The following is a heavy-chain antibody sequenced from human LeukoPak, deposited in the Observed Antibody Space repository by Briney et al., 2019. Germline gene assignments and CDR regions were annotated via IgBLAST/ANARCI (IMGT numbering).Heavy chain of an antibody. CDR1: GFTFSSYG. V-gene: IGHV3-23*01. Sequence: GGSLRLSCAASGFTFSSYGMSWVRQAPGKGLEWVSAISGSGGSTYYADSVKGRFTISRDNAKNSLYLQMNSLRPEDTALYYCAKGSSGSYSLDAFDIWGQGTVVTVSS. CDR2: ISGSGGST. D-gene: IGHD1-26*01. CDR3: AKGSSGSYSLDAFDI. J-gene: IGHJ3*02.